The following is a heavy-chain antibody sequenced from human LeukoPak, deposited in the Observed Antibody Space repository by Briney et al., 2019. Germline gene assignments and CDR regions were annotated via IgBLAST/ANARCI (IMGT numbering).Heavy chain of an antibody. J-gene: IGHJ5*02. V-gene: IGHV1-69*05. D-gene: IGHD6-13*01. Sequence: SVKVSCKASGGTFSSYAISWVRQAPGQGLEWMGGIIPIFGTANYAQKFQGRVTITKDTSASTAYMELSSLRSEDTAVYYCARRTPRIAAAGNNWLDPWGQGTLVTVSS. CDR2: IIPIFGTA. CDR1: GGTFSSYA. CDR3: ARRTPRIAAAGNNWLDP.